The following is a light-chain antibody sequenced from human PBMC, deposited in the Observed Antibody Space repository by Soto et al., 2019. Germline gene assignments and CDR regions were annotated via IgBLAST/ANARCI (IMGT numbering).Light chain of an antibody. CDR2: DAS. CDR3: QQRSNWT. CDR1: QSLTSSY. J-gene: IGKJ1*01. Sequence: DIVMTQSPQSLAVSLGERATLSCRASQSLTSSYLAWYQQKPGQAPRLLIYDASSRATGIPARFSGSGSGTDFTLTISSLEPEDFAVYYCQQRSNWTFGQGTKVDIK. V-gene: IGKV3D-20*02.